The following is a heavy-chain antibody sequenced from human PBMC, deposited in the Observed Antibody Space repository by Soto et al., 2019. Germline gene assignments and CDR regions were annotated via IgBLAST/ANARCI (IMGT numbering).Heavy chain of an antibody. Sequence: EAQLLESGGGLVQPGESLRLSCAASGFAFSNFAMSWVRQAPGKGLEWVSAIGSGSRGTHYAESVEDRFTISRDDSKNTLYLQLNSLTAADTAVYYCAAPRAAVPHTRYFDPWGQGTPVTVSP. V-gene: IGHV3-23*01. J-gene: IGHJ5*02. D-gene: IGHD6-13*01. CDR1: GFAFSNFA. CDR3: AAPRAAVPHTRYFDP. CDR2: IGSGSRGT.